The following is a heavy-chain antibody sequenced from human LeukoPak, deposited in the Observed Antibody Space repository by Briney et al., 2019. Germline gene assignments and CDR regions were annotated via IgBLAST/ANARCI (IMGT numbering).Heavy chain of an antibody. CDR2: INHSGSP. J-gene: IGHJ6*03. Sequence: PSETLSLTCAVYGGSFSGYDWSWIRQPPGKGLEWIGEINHSGSPNYNPSLKSRVTISIDTSKNQFSLMLSSVTAADTAVYYCARLLRQQLAYYYYYYLDVWGKGITVTVSS. CDR3: ARLLRQQLAYYYYYYLDV. CDR1: GGSFSGYD. D-gene: IGHD6-13*01. V-gene: IGHV4-34*01.